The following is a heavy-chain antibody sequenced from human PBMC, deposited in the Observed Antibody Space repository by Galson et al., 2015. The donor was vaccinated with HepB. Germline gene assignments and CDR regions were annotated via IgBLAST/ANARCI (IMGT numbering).Heavy chain of an antibody. CDR3: AREVAGPRRGPYNFWSGYKIGGMDV. D-gene: IGHD3-3*01. V-gene: IGHV3-74*03. CDR2: INGDGSST. J-gene: IGHJ6*02. CDR1: GLTFSSYW. Sequence: SLRLSCAASGLTFSSYWMQWVRQAPGKGLVWVSRINGDGSSTTHADSVQGRFTISRDHAKNTLYLQMDSLRVEDTAVYYCAREVAGPRRGPYNFWSGYKIGGMDVWGQGTTVTVSS.